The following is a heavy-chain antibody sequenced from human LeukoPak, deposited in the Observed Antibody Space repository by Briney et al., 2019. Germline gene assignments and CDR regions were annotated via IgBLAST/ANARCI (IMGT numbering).Heavy chain of an antibody. CDR3: AKDHRGYDFGSICGY. D-gene: IGHD5-12*01. J-gene: IGHJ4*02. CDR2: ISYDGSNK. Sequence: GGSLRLSCAASGFTFSSYGMNWVRQAPGKGLEWVAVISYDGSNKYYADSVKGRFTISRDNSKNTLYLQINSLRADDTAVYYCAKDHRGYDFGSICGYWGQGTLVTVSS. CDR1: GFTFSSYG. V-gene: IGHV3-30*18.